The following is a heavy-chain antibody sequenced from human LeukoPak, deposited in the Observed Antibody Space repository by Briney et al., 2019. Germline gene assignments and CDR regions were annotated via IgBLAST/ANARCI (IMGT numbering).Heavy chain of an antibody. CDR3: ASPNRADFWSGYYYPFDY. CDR2: IYYSGST. J-gene: IGHJ4*02. Sequence: SETLSLTCAVYGGSFSGYYWSWIRQPPGKGLEWIGSIYYSGSTYYNPSLKSRVTISVDTSKNQFSLKLSSVTAADTAVYCASPNRADFWSGYYYPFDYWGQGTLVTVSS. V-gene: IGHV4-34*01. D-gene: IGHD3-3*01. CDR1: GGSFSGYY.